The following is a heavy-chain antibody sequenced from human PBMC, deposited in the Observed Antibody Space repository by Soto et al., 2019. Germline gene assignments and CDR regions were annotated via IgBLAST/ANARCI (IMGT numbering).Heavy chain of an antibody. CDR1: GYTITSYY. V-gene: IGHV1-69*13. CDR3: ASMGSALTDS. D-gene: IGHD2-8*01. Sequence: XVKVSCKASGYTITSYYMPWVRQAPGQGLEGMGGIIPIFGTANYAQKFQGRVTITADESTSTAYMELSSLRSEDTAVYYCASMGSALTDSWGQGTLVTVSS. J-gene: IGHJ4*02. CDR2: IIPIFGTA.